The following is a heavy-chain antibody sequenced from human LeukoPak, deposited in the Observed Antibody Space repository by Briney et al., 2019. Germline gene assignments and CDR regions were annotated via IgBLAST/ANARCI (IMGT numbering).Heavy chain of an antibody. CDR3: ASMSGYYPSYYFDY. D-gene: IGHD3-3*01. Sequence: ASGKVSRKASGYTFISYGITWVRQAPGQGLEWLGWISAYNGNIDYAQKLQGRVTLTTDTSTSTAYMEVRSLRSDDTAVYYCASMSGYYPSYYFDYWGQGTLVTVSS. J-gene: IGHJ4*02. CDR2: ISAYNGNI. V-gene: IGHV1-18*01. CDR1: GYTFISYG.